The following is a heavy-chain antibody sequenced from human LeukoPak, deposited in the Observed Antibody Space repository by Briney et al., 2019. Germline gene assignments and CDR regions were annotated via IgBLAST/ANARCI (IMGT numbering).Heavy chain of an antibody. CDR2: IYPGDSDT. J-gene: IGHJ3*02. Sequence: GESLKISCKGSGYSFTSYWIGWVRQMPGKGLEWMGIIYPGDSDTRYSPSFQGQVTTSADKSISTAYLQWSSLKASDTAMYYCARADCSSTSCYTEGDAFDIWGQGTMVTVSS. CDR3: ARADCSSTSCYTEGDAFDI. V-gene: IGHV5-51*01. D-gene: IGHD2-2*02. CDR1: GYSFTSYW.